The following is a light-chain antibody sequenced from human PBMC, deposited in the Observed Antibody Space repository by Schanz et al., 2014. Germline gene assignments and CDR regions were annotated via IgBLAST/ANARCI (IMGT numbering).Light chain of an antibody. CDR2: EGS. V-gene: IGLV2-14*02. CDR3: SSYTTISTLRGV. Sequence: QSALTQPVSVSGSPGQSITISCTGTSSDVGGYNLVSWYLQHPGKAPKLMIYEGSNRPSGVSNRFSGSKSGNTASLTISGLQAEDEADYYCSSYTTISTLRGVFGTGTKLTVL. CDR1: SSDVGGYNL. J-gene: IGLJ1*01.